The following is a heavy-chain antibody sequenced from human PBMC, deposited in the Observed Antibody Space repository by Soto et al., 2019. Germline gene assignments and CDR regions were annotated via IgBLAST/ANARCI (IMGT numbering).Heavy chain of an antibody. D-gene: IGHD5-18*01. CDR2: INPNSGGT. J-gene: IGHJ5*02. V-gene: IGHV1-2*04. CDR1: GYTFTGYY. CDR3: AASVDTAIGFDP. Sequence: GASVKVSCKASGYTFTGYYMHWVRQAPGQGLEWMGWINPNSGGTNYAQKFQGWVTMTRDTSISTAYMELSRLRSDDTAVYYCAASVDTAIGFDPWGQGTLVTVSS.